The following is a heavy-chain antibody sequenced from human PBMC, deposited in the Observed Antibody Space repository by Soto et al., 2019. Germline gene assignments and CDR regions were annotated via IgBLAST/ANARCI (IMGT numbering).Heavy chain of an antibody. V-gene: IGHV1-69*13. CDR3: ARQSRPRVLPVSSDVLGFDP. J-gene: IGHJ5*02. CDR2: IIPIFGTA. Sequence: SVKVSCKASGGTFSSYAISWVRQAPGQGLEWMGGIIPIFGTANYAQKFQGRVTITADESTSTAYMELSSLRSEDTAVYYCARQSRPRVLPVSSDVLGFDPWGQGTLVTVSS. CDR1: GGTFSSYA. D-gene: IGHD2-2*01.